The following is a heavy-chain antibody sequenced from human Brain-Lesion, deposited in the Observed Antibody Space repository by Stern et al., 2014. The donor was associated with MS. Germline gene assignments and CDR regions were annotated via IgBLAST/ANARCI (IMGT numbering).Heavy chain of an antibody. Sequence: EVQLVESGGGLVQPGGSLTISCTAAGFTFGNYWMTWVRQAPGMGREWVANIKEDGTEKNYVDSVKGRFTISRDNARNSLYLQMNSLRVEDTALYYCARVYNTIYGIVTQRGSGMDVWGQGTTVIVSS. CDR3: ARVYNTIYGIVTQRGSGMDV. J-gene: IGHJ6*02. CDR1: GFTFGNYW. D-gene: IGHD3-3*01. CDR2: IKEDGTEK. V-gene: IGHV3-7*01.